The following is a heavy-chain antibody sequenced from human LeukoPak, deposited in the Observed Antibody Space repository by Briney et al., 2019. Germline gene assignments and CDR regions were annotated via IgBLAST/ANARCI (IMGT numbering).Heavy chain of an antibody. CDR3: ARVVTPRILRFLEWRGEDWFDP. D-gene: IGHD3-3*01. CDR2: IIPILGIA. J-gene: IGHJ5*02. V-gene: IGHV1-69*04. CDR1: GGTFSSYA. Sequence: SVKVSCKASGGTFSSYAISWVRQAPGQGLEWMGRIIPILGIANYAQKFQGRVTITADKSTSTAYMELSSLRSEDTAVYYCARVVTPRILRFLEWRGEDWFDPWGQGTLVTVSS.